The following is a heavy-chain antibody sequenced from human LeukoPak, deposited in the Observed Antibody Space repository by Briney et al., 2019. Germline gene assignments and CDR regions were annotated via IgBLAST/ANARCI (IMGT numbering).Heavy chain of an antibody. V-gene: IGHV1-18*01. CDR2: ISAYNGNT. D-gene: IGHD3-10*01. J-gene: IGHJ5*02. CDR3: ARSEDMVRGVIIIGGGGFDP. Sequence: GASAKVSCKASGYTFTSYGISWVRQAPGQGLEGMGWISAYNGNTNYAQKLQGRVTMTTDTSTSTAYMELRSLRSDDTAVYYCARSEDMVRGVIIIGGGGFDPWGQGTLVTVSS. CDR1: GYTFTSYG.